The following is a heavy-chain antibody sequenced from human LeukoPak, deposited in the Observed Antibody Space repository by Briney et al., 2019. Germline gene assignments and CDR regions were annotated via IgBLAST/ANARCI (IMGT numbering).Heavy chain of an antibody. V-gene: IGHV4-34*01. CDR1: GGSFSGYY. Sequence: SETLSLTCAVYGGSFSGYYWSWIRQPPGKGLEWIGEINHSGSTNYNPSLKSRVTISVDTSKNQFSLKLSSVTAADTAVYYCARLRVSVTTTSDFDYWGQGTLVTVPS. D-gene: IGHD5-12*01. J-gene: IGHJ4*02. CDR2: INHSGST. CDR3: ARLRVSVTTTSDFDY.